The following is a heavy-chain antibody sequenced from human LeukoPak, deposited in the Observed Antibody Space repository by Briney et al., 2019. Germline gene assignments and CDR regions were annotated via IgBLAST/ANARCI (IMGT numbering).Heavy chain of an antibody. J-gene: IGHJ5*02. V-gene: IGHV3-23*01. CDR3: AKDLRHRTTWNCYGWLDP. D-gene: IGHD2/OR15-2a*01. Sequence: GGSLRLSCAASGFTFNTFAMSWVRQAPGKGLEWVSAISHTGDNIYYADSVKGRFTISRDNSRNTLYLQMKSLRVEDTAIYYCAKDLRHRTTWNCYGWLDPWGQGTVVTVSS. CDR1: GFTFNTFA. CDR2: ISHTGDNI.